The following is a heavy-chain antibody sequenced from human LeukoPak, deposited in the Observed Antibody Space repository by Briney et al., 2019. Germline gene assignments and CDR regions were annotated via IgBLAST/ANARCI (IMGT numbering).Heavy chain of an antibody. Sequence: SETLSLTCAVYGGSFSGYYWSWIRQPPGKGLEWIGEINHCGSTNYNPSLKSRVTISVDTSKNQFSLKLSSVTAADTAVYYCARHGGSFWSGYYAEAHFDYWGQGTLVTVSS. D-gene: IGHD3-3*01. CDR1: GGSFSGYY. J-gene: IGHJ4*02. CDR2: INHCGST. V-gene: IGHV4-34*01. CDR3: ARHGGSFWSGYYAEAHFDY.